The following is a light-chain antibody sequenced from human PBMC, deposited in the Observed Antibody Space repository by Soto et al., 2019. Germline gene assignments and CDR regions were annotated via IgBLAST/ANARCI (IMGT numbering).Light chain of an antibody. Sequence: QSVLTQPPSASVTPGQRVTMSCSGSSSTIGSNTVNWYQHLPGTAPKLLIYSNNQRPSGVPDRFSGSKSGTSASLAISWLLSEDEADYYCSTWDDSLSALVVFGGGTKLTVL. J-gene: IGLJ2*01. CDR1: SSTIGSNT. CDR2: SNN. CDR3: STWDDSLSALVV. V-gene: IGLV1-44*01.